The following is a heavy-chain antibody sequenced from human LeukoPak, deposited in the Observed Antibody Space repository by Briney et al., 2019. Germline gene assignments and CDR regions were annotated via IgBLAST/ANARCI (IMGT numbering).Heavy chain of an antibody. CDR2: IYSGGKT. CDR1: GFTVSNNY. V-gene: IGHV3-53*01. CDR3: AKDSDHGGSGWYWGYYFDC. J-gene: IGHJ4*02. D-gene: IGHD6-19*01. Sequence: GGSLRLSCAASGFTVSNNYMSWVRQAPGKGLEWVSLIYSGGKTYYADSVKGRFTISRDNSKNTLYLQMNNLKAEDTAVYYCAKDSDHGGSGWYWGYYFDCWGQGALVTVSS.